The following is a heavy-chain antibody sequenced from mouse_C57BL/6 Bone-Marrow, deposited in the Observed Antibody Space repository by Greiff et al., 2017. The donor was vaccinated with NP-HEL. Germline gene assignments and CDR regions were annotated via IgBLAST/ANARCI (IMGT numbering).Heavy chain of an antibody. D-gene: IGHD1-1*01. Sequence: QVQLQQSGAELARPGASVKLSCKASGYTFTSYGISWVKQRTGQGLEWIGEIYPRSGNTYYNEKFKGKATLTADKSSSTAYMGLRSLTSEDSAVYFCSRRHYYGSSYYAMDYWGQGTSVTGSS. CDR1: GYTFTSYG. CDR2: IYPRSGNT. V-gene: IGHV1-81*01. J-gene: IGHJ4*01. CDR3: SRRHYYGSSYYAMDY.